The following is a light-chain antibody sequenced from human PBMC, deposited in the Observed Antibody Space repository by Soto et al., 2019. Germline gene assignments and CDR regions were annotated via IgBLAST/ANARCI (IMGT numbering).Light chain of an antibody. CDR2: WAS. CDR1: QSVFNGLNNKNY. V-gene: IGKV4-1*01. Sequence: DIVMTQSPDSLAVSLGERATINCKSSQSVFNGLNNKNYLAWYQQKPGQPPKLLIYWASTRELGVPDRFSGSGSGTDFTLTISSLQASDVAVYYCQQYSSIPLTFGGGTKVEIK. J-gene: IGKJ4*01. CDR3: QQYSSIPLT.